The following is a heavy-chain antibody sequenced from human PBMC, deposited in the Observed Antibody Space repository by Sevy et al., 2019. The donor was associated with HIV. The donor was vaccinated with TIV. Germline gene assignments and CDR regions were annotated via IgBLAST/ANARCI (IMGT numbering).Heavy chain of an antibody. J-gene: IGHJ5*02. Sequence: SETLSLTCTVSGGSISSYYRSWIRQPPGKGLEWIGYIYYSGSTNYNPSLKSRVTISVDTSKNQFSLKLSSVTAADTAVYYCARVGGTEDDILTGYVNWFDPWGQGTLVTVSS. V-gene: IGHV4-59*01. CDR2: IYYSGST. CDR3: ARVGGTEDDILTGYVNWFDP. D-gene: IGHD3-9*01. CDR1: GGSISSYY.